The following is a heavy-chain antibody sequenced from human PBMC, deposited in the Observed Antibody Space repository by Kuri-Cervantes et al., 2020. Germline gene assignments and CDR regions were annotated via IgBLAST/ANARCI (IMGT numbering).Heavy chain of an antibody. D-gene: IGHD2-2*01. Sequence: SETLSLTCTVSGGSISSYYWSWIRQPPGKGLEWIGYIYYSGSTNYNPSLKSRVTISVDTSKNQFSLKLSSVTAADTAVYYCARGAVVVPAAMRGNWFDPWGQGTLVTVSS. CDR2: IYYSGST. V-gene: IGHV4-59*01. CDR1: GGSISSYY. J-gene: IGHJ5*02. CDR3: ARGAVVVPAAMRGNWFDP.